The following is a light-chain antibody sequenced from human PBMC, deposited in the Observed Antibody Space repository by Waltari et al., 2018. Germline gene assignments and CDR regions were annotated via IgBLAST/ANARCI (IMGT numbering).Light chain of an antibody. J-gene: IGKJ1*01. CDR2: GAS. Sequence: EIVLTQSPGLLSLSPGERATLSCRASQSVSRTLAWYQQKPGQAPRLLISGASTRATGIPYRFSDGGSGTDFSLTISRLEPEDFAVYYCQHYVRLPATFGQGTKVEIK. CDR1: QSVSRT. CDR3: QHYVRLPAT. V-gene: IGKV3-20*01.